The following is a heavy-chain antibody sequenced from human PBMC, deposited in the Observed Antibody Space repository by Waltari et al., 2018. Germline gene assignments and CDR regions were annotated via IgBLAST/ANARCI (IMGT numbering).Heavy chain of an antibody. Sequence: QLHLQESGPGVLKPAETLFLACSISDGSITAYPWGWTQQAPGKGLEWIGYVFFSGRSNYNPSLKSRVTMSVDMSKNQISLKLTSVTAADTAVYYCARERTGGPGDYFDHWGQGTLLAVS. J-gene: IGHJ4*02. D-gene: IGHD3-16*01. CDR2: VFFSGRS. CDR3: ARERTGGPGDYFDH. V-gene: IGHV4-59*01. CDR1: DGSITAYP.